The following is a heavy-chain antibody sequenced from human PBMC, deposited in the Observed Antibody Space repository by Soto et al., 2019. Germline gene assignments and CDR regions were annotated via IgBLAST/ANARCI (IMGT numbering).Heavy chain of an antibody. CDR1: GGSFSGYY. J-gene: IGHJ6*02. CDR2: INHSGST. Sequence: SETLSLTCAVYGGSFSGYYWSWIRQPPGKGLEWIGEINHSGSTNYNPSLKSRVTISVDTSKNQFSLKLSSVTAADTAVYYCARIRLGGLPIYYYYYGMDVRGQGTTVTVSS. V-gene: IGHV4-34*01. D-gene: IGHD3-16*01. CDR3: ARIRLGGLPIYYYYYGMDV.